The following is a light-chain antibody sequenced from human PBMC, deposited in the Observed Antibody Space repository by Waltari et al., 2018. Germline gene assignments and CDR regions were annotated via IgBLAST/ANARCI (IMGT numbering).Light chain of an antibody. CDR1: QTIDNY. J-gene: IGKJ1*01. CDR3: QQYNTYSPQA. Sequence: DIQMTQSPSTLSASVGDRVTITCRARQTIDNYLAWYQQKPGEAPKGMIYDASTLDTGDPARFSGSGFGTDFSLTISSRQADDFAAYWCQQYNTYSPQAFG. CDR2: DAS. V-gene: IGKV1-5*01.